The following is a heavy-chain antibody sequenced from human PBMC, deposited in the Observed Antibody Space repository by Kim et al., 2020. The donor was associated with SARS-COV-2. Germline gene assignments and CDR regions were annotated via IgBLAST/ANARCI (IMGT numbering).Heavy chain of an antibody. V-gene: IGHV4-59*13. CDR3: ARGVGSWYDDY. D-gene: IGHD6-13*01. CDR1: GGSISSYY. J-gene: IGHJ4*02. CDR2: IYYSGST. Sequence: SETLSLTCTVSGGSISSYYWSWIRQPPGKGLEWIGYIYYSGSTNYNPSLKSRVTISVDTSKNQFSLKLSSVTAADTAVYYCARGVGSWYDDYWGQGTLVTASS.